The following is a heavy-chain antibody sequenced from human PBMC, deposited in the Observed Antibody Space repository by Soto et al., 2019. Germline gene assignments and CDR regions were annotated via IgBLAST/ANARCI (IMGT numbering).Heavy chain of an antibody. V-gene: IGHV1-3*01. Sequence: QVHLVQSGAEVKEPGASVKVSCETSGYTFTDFAMHWVRQVPGQRLEWMGCINAGNGDTKYSQKFHGRVTIISDTSASTAYMELSSLTSEDTAVYYCARGGSRTYYFYYFDYWGQGTLVAVSS. J-gene: IGHJ4*02. CDR2: INAGNGDT. CDR1: GYTFTDFA. D-gene: IGHD3-10*01. CDR3: ARGGSRTYYFYYFDY.